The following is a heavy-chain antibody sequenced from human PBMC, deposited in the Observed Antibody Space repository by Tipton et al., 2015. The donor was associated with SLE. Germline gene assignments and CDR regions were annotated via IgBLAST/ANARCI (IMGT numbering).Heavy chain of an antibody. J-gene: IGHJ6*03. CDR1: GGSISSSSYY. CDR2: IYYSGST. D-gene: IGHD2-2*01. Sequence: TLSLTCTVSGGSISSSSYYWGWIRQPPGKGLEWIGSIYYSGSTYYNPSLKGRVTISVDTSKNQFSLKLSSVTAADTAVYYCARERSSTSLYYMDVWGKGTTVTVSS. V-gene: IGHV4-39*07. CDR3: ARERSSTSLYYMDV.